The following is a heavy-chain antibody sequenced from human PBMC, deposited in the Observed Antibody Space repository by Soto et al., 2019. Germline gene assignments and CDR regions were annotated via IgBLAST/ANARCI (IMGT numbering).Heavy chain of an antibody. CDR3: TRVPAAHYYYYMDV. Sequence: SETLSLTCAVYGGSFSGYYWSWIRQPPGKGLEWIGEINHSGSTNYNPSLKSRVTISVDTSKNQFSLKLSSVTAADTAVYYCTRVPAAHYYYYMDVWGKGTTVTVSS. J-gene: IGHJ6*03. CDR2: INHSGST. D-gene: IGHD2-2*01. CDR1: GGSFSGYY. V-gene: IGHV4-34*01.